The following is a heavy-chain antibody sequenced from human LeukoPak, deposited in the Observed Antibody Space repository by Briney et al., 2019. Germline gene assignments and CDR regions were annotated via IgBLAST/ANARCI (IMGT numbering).Heavy chain of an antibody. J-gene: IGHJ1*01. CDR3: AKIRTVAATRDFQH. D-gene: IGHD6-19*01. Sequence: GGSLRLSCAASGFTFSSYTMNWVRQAPGKGLEWVSYISSSSSTIYYADSVKGRFTISRDNAKNSLYLQMNSLRDEDTAVYYCAKIRTVAATRDFQHWGQGTLVTVSS. V-gene: IGHV3-48*02. CDR2: ISSSSSTI. CDR1: GFTFSSYT.